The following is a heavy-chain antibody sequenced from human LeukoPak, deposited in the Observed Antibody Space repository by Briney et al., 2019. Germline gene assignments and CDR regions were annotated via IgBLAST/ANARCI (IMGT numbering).Heavy chain of an antibody. V-gene: IGHV4-34*01. Sequence: SETLSLTCAVYGGSFSGYYWSWVRQPPGKGLEWIGEINHSGSTNYNPSLKSRITISVDTSKNQFSLKLSSVTAADTAVYYCARGGEYSSSSGDYFDYWGQGTLVTVSS. CDR1: GGSFSGYY. D-gene: IGHD6-6*01. CDR2: INHSGST. J-gene: IGHJ4*02. CDR3: ARGGEYSSSSGDYFDY.